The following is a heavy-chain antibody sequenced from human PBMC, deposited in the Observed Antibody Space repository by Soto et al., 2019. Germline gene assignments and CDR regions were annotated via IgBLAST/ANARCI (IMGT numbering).Heavy chain of an antibody. CDR3: ARASSSSWYDNYYYGMDV. D-gene: IGHD6-13*01. J-gene: IGHJ6*02. Sequence: SRTLSLTCAISGDSVSSNSAAWNWIRQSPSRGLEWLGRTYYRSKWYNDYAVSVKSRITINPDTSKNQFSLQLNSVTPEDTAVYYCARASSSSWYDNYYYGMDVWGQGTPVTVSS. CDR2: TYYRSKWYN. V-gene: IGHV6-1*01. CDR1: GDSVSSNSAA.